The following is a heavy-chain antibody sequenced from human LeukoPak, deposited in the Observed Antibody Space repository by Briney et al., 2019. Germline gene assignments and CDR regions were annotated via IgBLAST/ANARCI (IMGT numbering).Heavy chain of an antibody. CDR3: ARDLGYYDSSGYYLDDY. CDR2: INTNTGNP. Sequence: ASVKVSCKASGYTFTSYAMNWVRQAPGQGLEWMGWINTNTGNPTYAQGFTGRFVFSLDTSVSTAYLQISSLKAEDTAVYYCARDLGYYDSSGYYLDDYWGQGTLVTVSS. J-gene: IGHJ4*02. CDR1: GYTFTSYA. V-gene: IGHV7-4-1*02. D-gene: IGHD3-22*01.